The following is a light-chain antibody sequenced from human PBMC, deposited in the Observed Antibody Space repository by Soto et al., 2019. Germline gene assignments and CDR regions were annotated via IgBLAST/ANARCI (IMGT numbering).Light chain of an antibody. CDR3: QQSYSTPIT. V-gene: IGKV1-39*01. J-gene: IGKJ5*01. Sequence: DIQMTQSPSSLSASVGERVTITCRASQSISSYLNWYQHKPGKAPKLLIYAASSLKSGVPSRFSGSGSGTDFTLTISSLQPEDFATYYCQQSYSTPITFGQGTRLEI. CDR2: AAS. CDR1: QSISSY.